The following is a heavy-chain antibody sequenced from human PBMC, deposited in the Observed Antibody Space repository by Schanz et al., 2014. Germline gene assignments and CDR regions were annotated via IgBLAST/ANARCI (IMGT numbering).Heavy chain of an antibody. D-gene: IGHD1-1*01. Sequence: QVQLQESGPGLVKPSQTLSLTCTVSGGSIRSGTYYWSWIRQPAGKALEWVGRVFPNGITNYNPSLKSQVPISLDPSNIRSSLTLASLTAADTAVYYCARDTTWRLDLWGRGTLVTVSS. CDR2: VFPNGIT. CDR3: ARDTTWRLDL. CDR1: GGSIRSGTYY. V-gene: IGHV4-61*02. J-gene: IGHJ2*01.